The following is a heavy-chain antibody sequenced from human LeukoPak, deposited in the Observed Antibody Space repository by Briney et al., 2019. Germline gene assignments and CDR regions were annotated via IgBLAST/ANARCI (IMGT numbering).Heavy chain of an antibody. V-gene: IGHV3-30-3*01. J-gene: IGHJ4*02. Sequence: PGGSLRLSCAASGFTFSNYAMHWVRQAPGKGLEWVAVISYDGSNKYYADSVKGRFTISRDNSKNTLYLQMNSLRAEDTAVYYCARVSVAGSYSGDYWGQGTLVTVSS. CDR1: GFTFSNYA. CDR3: ARVSVAGSYSGDY. D-gene: IGHD1-26*01. CDR2: ISYDGSNK.